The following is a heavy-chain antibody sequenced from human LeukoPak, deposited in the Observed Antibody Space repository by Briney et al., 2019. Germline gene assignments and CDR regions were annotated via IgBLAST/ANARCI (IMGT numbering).Heavy chain of an antibody. CDR2: FSSSSSYT. J-gene: IGHJ4*02. D-gene: IGHD6-13*01. Sequence: GGSLSFSCAASGFTFSDYYMSWIRKAPGKGLKWVSYFSSSSSYTNYADSVKGRFTISRDNAKNSLYLQMNSLRAEDTAVYYCARVMTYSSSWYYFDYWGQGTLVTVSS. CDR3: ARVMTYSSSWYYFDY. CDR1: GFTFSDYY. V-gene: IGHV3-11*06.